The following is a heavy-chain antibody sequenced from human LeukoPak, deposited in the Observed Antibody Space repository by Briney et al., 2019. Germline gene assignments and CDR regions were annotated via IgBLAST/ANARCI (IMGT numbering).Heavy chain of an antibody. D-gene: IGHD5-24*01. V-gene: IGHV3-23*01. CDR1: GFTFSDYS. Sequence: GGSLRLSCAASGFTFSDYSMSWVRQVPGKGLEWVSGIGRVGYTYLADPVKGRFTISRDNSKNTVYLQMNSLRAEDTAIYYCVKDRPCDGRMPMDAWGQGTTVTVSS. CDR2: IGRVGYT. CDR3: VKDRPCDGRMPMDA. J-gene: IGHJ6*02.